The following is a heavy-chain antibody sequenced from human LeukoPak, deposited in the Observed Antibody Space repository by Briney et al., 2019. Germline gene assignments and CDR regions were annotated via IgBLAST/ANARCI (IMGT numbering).Heavy chain of an antibody. CDR2: ISAYNGNT. Sequence: GASVKVSCKSSGYTFTSYGISWVRQAPGQGLEWMGWISAYNGNTNYAQKLQGRVTMTTDTSTTTAYKELRSLSSDDTAVYYCARSPVYYDILTGYYVGYYFDYWGQGTLVTVSS. CDR3: ARSPVYYDILTGYYVGYYFDY. CDR1: GYTFTSYG. J-gene: IGHJ4*02. D-gene: IGHD3-9*01. V-gene: IGHV1-18*01.